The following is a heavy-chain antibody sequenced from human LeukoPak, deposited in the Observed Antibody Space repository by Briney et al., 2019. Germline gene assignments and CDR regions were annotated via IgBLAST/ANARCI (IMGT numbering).Heavy chain of an antibody. J-gene: IGHJ4*02. D-gene: IGHD5-12*01. CDR1: GFTFSSYA. CDR2: ISYDGSDK. CDR3: AKSRPSMWIDY. Sequence: GGSLRLSCAASGFTFSSYAMYWVRQAPGKGLEWVAVISYDGSDKFYADSVKGRFTISRDSSKNTLYLQMNSLRPEDTAVYYCAKSRPSMWIDYWGQGTLVTVSS. V-gene: IGHV3-30*04.